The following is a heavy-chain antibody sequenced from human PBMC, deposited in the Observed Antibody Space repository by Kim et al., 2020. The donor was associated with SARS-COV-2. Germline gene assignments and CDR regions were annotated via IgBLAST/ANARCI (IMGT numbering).Heavy chain of an antibody. CDR1: GFTFSNAW. Sequence: GGSLRLSCAASGFTFSNAWMSWVRQAPGKGLEWVGRIKSKTDGGTTDYAAPVKGRFTISRDDSKNTLYLQMNSLKTEDTAVYYCTKYYDILTGSRAFDIWGQGTMVTVSS. J-gene: IGHJ3*02. V-gene: IGHV3-15*01. D-gene: IGHD3-9*01. CDR3: TKYYDILTGSRAFDI. CDR2: IKSKTDGGTT.